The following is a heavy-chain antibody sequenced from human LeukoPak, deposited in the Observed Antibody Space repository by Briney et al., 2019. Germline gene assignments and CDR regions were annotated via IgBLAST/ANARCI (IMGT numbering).Heavy chain of an antibody. CDR2: ISGGGGST. Sequence: GGSLRLSCEASGFSFSSFAMNWVRQTPGKGLEWVSAISGGGGSTYYADSVKGRFTISRDNSKNTLYLQMNSLRAEDTAVYYCAKDEVLSGYSTSSRYFQHWGQGTLVTVSS. CDR3: AKDEVLSGYSTSSRYFQH. CDR1: GFSFSSFA. V-gene: IGHV3-23*01. J-gene: IGHJ1*01. D-gene: IGHD6-6*01.